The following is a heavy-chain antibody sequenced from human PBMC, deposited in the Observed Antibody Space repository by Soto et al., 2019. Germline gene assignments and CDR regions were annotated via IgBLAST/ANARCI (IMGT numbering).Heavy chain of an antibody. Sequence: GASVKVSCKASGYTFTSYDINWVRQAPEQGPEWMGEIGPESGATSYAQKFQDRITMTRDMSITTVYMALNNLSPDDTAVYYCGRGRSGQIVVFYWGQGTPVTVSS. CDR3: GRGRSGQIVVFY. CDR1: GYTFTSYD. V-gene: IGHV1-2*02. J-gene: IGHJ4*02. D-gene: IGHD1-26*01. CDR2: IGPESGAT.